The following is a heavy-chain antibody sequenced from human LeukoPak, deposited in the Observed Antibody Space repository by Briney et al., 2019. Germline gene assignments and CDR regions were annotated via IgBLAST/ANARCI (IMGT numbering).Heavy chain of an antibody. D-gene: IGHD6-13*01. CDR3: ARMTGYSSSWYDY. CDR1: GYTFTSYY. CDR2: ISAYNGNT. J-gene: IGHJ4*02. V-gene: IGHV1-18*04. Sequence: ASVKVSCKASGYTFTSYYMHWVRQAPGQGLEWMGWISAYNGNTNYAQKLQGRVTMTTDTSTSTAYMELSSLRSEDTAVYYCARMTGYSSSWYDYWGQGTLVTVSS.